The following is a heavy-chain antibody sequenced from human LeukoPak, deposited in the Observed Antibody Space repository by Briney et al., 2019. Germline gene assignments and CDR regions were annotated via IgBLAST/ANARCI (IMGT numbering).Heavy chain of an antibody. CDR2: LHPEDGEA. V-gene: IGHV1-24*01. CDR1: GYTLSDLA. Sequence: GASVTVSCKVSGYTLSDLAMHWVRQAPGKGLEWMGGLHPEDGEAIYAQPLQGRVTMTEDTSTDTAYMELSSLRSEDTAVYYCATRNFGDYGAFDIWGQGTMVTVSS. CDR3: ATRNFGDYGAFDI. J-gene: IGHJ3*02. D-gene: IGHD4-17*01.